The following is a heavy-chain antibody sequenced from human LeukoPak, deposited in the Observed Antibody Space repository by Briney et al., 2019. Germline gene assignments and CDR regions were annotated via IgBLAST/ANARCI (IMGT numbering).Heavy chain of an antibody. CDR3: ARVKGVVAVNWFDP. Sequence: PSETLSLTCTVSGGSISSYYWSWIRQPPGKGLEWIGYIYYSGSTNYNPSLKSRVTISVDTSKSQFSLKLSSVTAADTAVYYCARVKGVVAVNWFDPWGQGTLVTVSS. V-gene: IGHV4-59*01. D-gene: IGHD2-15*01. CDR1: GGSISSYY. CDR2: IYYSGST. J-gene: IGHJ5*02.